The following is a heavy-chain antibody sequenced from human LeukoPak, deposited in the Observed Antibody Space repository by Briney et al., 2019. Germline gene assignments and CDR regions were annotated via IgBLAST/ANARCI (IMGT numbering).Heavy chain of an antibody. V-gene: IGHV3-74*01. J-gene: IGHJ5*02. CDR2: INSDGSTT. D-gene: IGHD3-10*01. CDR3: ATSPGDYYGSGSVNWFDP. Sequence: GALRLSCAASGFTFSSYWMHWVRQAPGKGLVWVSRINSDGSTTTYADSVKGRFTISRDNAKNTLYLQMHSLRAEDTAVYYCATSPGDYYGSGSVNWFDPWGQGTLVTVSS. CDR1: GFTFSSYW.